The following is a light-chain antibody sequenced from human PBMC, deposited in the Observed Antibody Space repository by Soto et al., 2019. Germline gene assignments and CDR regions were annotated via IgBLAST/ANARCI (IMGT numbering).Light chain of an antibody. CDR2: GSS. V-gene: IGKV3-20*01. J-gene: IGKJ2*01. CDR1: QSVSGNY. CDR3: PQYGSSPPYT. Sequence: EIVLTQSPGTLSLSPGERATLSCRASQSVSGNYFAWYQQKPGQSPRLLIYGSSDRATGIPDRFSGSGSGTDFTLTITRVEPEDFAVYYCPQYGSSPPYTFGQGTKLEIK.